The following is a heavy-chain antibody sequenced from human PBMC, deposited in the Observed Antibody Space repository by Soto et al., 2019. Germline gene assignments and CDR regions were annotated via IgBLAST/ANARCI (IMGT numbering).Heavy chain of an antibody. D-gene: IGHD2-2*01. J-gene: IGHJ6*02. V-gene: IGHV1-69*13. CDR1: GGTFSSYA. CDR2: IIPIFGTA. Sequence: ASVKVSCKASGGTFSSYAISWVRQAPGQGLEWMGGIIPIFGTANYAQKFQGRVTITADESTSTAYMELSSLRSEDTAVYYCARDKGGVVVPAAINGMDVWGQGTTVTVSS. CDR3: ARDKGGVVVPAAINGMDV.